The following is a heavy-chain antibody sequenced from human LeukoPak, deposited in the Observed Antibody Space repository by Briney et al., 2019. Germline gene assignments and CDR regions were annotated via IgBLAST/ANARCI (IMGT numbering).Heavy chain of an antibody. CDR1: GFTFSSYA. V-gene: IGHV3-23*01. J-gene: IGHJ4*02. Sequence: PGGSLRLSCAASGFTFSSYAMSWVRQAPGKGLEWVSAISGSGGSTYYADSVKGRLTISRDNSKNTLYLQMNSLRAEDTAVYYCAKDQRVDTATAMGFDYWGQGTLVTVSS. CDR3: AKDQRVDTATAMGFDY. D-gene: IGHD5-18*01. CDR2: ISGSGGST.